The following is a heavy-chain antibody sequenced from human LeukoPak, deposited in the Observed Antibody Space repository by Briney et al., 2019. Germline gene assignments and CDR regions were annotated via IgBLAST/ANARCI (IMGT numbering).Heavy chain of an antibody. CDR1: GFTFSSYA. Sequence: GGSLRLSCAASGFTFSSYAMSWVRQAPGKGLEWVSAISGSGGSTHYADSVKGRFTISRDNSKNTLYLQMNSLRAEDTAVYYCAKVEAEQLLIDYWGQGTLVTVSS. D-gene: IGHD6-13*01. J-gene: IGHJ4*02. V-gene: IGHV3-23*01. CDR2: ISGSGGST. CDR3: AKVEAEQLLIDY.